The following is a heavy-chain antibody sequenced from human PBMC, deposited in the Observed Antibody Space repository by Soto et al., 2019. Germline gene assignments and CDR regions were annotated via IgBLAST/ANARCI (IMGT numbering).Heavy chain of an antibody. CDR2: ISTHNGNT. CDR1: GYTFTNYG. V-gene: IGHV1-18*01. J-gene: IGHJ4*02. CDR3: GRDCSSSACSTYQ. Sequence: GASVKVSCKTSGYTFTNYGYSWVRQAPGQGLEWMGWISTHNGNTVYAQKFQDRVTMTTDTSTSTAYMELKSLIPDDTATYYCGRDCSSSACSTYQWGQGTPVTDSS. D-gene: IGHD2-2*01.